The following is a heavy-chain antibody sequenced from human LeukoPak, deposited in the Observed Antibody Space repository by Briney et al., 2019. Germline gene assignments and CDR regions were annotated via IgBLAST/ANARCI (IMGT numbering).Heavy chain of an antibody. Sequence: GGSLRLSCAASGFTFSTYWMQWVRQAPGKGLVWVSRINSDGSSTSCADSVKGRFTISRDNAKNTLYLQMNSLRAGDTAVYYCARVGSGSGSYFDYWGQGTLVTVSS. CDR3: ARVGSGSGSYFDY. J-gene: IGHJ4*02. CDR2: INSDGSST. V-gene: IGHV3-74*01. D-gene: IGHD3-10*01. CDR1: GFTFSTYW.